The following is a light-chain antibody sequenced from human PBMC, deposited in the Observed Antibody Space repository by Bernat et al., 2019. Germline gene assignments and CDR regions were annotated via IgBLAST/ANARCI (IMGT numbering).Light chain of an antibody. V-gene: IGKV3-15*01. CDR3: QQYNNQIT. CDR2: GAS. J-gene: IGKJ4*01. CDR1: QSVSRN. Sequence: EIVMTQSPATLSVSPGERATLSCRASQSVSRNLAWYQQKPGQSPRLLIYGASTRATGIPARFSGSGSGTEFTLTISTLQSEDCAVYYCQQYNNQITFGGGTKVELK.